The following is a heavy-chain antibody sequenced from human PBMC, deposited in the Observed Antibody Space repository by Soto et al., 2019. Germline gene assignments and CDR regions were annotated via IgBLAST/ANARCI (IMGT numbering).Heavy chain of an antibody. Sequence: GRSLRLSXAPSGFTFSSYAMSWVRQAPGKGLEWLSAISGTGGSTYYADSVKGRFTISRDNSKNTLYLQMNSLSAEDTAVYYCAKLYSSGWYVFDYWGQGTLVTVSS. J-gene: IGHJ4*02. CDR2: ISGTGGST. CDR1: GFTFSSYA. CDR3: AKLYSSGWYVFDY. D-gene: IGHD6-19*01. V-gene: IGHV3-23*01.